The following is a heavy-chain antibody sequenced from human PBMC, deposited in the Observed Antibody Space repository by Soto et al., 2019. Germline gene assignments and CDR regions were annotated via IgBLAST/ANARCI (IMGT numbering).Heavy chain of an antibody. D-gene: IGHD2-2*01. J-gene: IGHJ4*02. V-gene: IGHV5-51*01. CDR3: AKHEGYCSSTTCSNFDY. Sequence: GESLKISCRVSGFTFTNYWIAWVRQMPGKGLEWMGIIYPGDSDTSYSPSFQGQVTISADKSINTAYLHWSSLKASDTAMYYCAKHEGYCSSTTCSNFDYWGQGTLVTVSS. CDR1: GFTFTNYW. CDR2: IYPGDSDT.